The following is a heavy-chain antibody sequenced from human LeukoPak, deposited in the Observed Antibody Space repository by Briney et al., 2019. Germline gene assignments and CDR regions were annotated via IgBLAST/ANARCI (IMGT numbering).Heavy chain of an antibody. CDR1: GFTLDDYA. CDR2: ISWNSDTL. D-gene: IGHD2-15*01. CDR3: AKCRVVLAVLDAFDI. V-gene: IGHV3-9*01. J-gene: IGHJ3*02. Sequence: GGSLRLSCAASGFTLDDYAMYWVRHAPGKGVEWVSGISWNSDTLYYADSAKGRFTISRDNAKSSLYLQMNSLRAEDTALYYCAKCRVVLAVLDAFDIWGQGTLVTVSS.